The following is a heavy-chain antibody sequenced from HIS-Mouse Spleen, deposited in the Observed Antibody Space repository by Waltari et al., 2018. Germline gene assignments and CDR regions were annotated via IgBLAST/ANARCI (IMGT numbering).Heavy chain of an antibody. V-gene: IGHV3-30*18. D-gene: IGHD6-13*01. CDR2: ISYDGSNK. Sequence: QVQLVESGGGVVQPWRSLRLSWAASGFTFSSYGMLWVRQAPGQGLEWVAVISYDGSNKYYADSVKGRFTISRDNSKNTLYLQMNSLRAEDTAVYYCAKEYSSSHNWFDPWGQGTLVTVSS. J-gene: IGHJ5*02. CDR3: AKEYSSSHNWFDP. CDR1: GFTFSSYG.